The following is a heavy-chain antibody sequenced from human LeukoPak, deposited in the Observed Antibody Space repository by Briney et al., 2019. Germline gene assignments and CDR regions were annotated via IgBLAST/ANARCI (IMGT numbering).Heavy chain of an antibody. Sequence: GASVKVSCKASGYTFTAMHWVRQAPGQGLEWMGWISAYNGNTNYAQKLQGRVTMTTDTSTSTAYMELRSLRSDDTAVYYCARFDNDYFDYWGQGTLVTVSS. J-gene: IGHJ4*02. D-gene: IGHD2-8*01. CDR3: ARFDNDYFDY. V-gene: IGHV1-18*01. CDR2: ISAYNGNT. CDR1: GYTFTA.